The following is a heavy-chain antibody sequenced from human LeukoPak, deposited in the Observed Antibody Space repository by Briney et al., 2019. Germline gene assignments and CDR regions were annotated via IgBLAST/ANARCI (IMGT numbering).Heavy chain of an antibody. CDR2: IYYSGST. D-gene: IGHD3-16*02. J-gene: IGHJ4*02. CDR1: GGSISSSSYY. Sequence: SSETLSLTCTVSGGSISSSSYYWGWIRQPPGKGLEWIGSIYYSGSTYYNPSLKSRVTISVDTSKNQFSLKLSSVTAADTAVYYCARDYYDYVWGSYRSEPYFDYWGQGTLVTVSS. V-gene: IGHV4-39*07. CDR3: ARDYYDYVWGSYRSEPYFDY.